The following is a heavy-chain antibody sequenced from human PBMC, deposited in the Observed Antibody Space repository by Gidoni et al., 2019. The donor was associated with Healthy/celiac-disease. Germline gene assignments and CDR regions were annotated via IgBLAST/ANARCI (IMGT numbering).Heavy chain of an antibody. D-gene: IGHD4-4*01. CDR2: ISGSGGST. J-gene: IGHJ3*02. Sequence: EVQLLESGGGLVQPGGSLRLSCAASGFTFRSYAMSWVRQAPGKGLEWVSAISGSGGSTYYADSVKGRFTISIDNSKNTLYLQMNSLRAEDTAVYYCAKDYSNYVRADAFDIWGQGTMVTVSS. CDR3: AKDYSNYVRADAFDI. V-gene: IGHV3-23*01. CDR1: GFTFRSYA.